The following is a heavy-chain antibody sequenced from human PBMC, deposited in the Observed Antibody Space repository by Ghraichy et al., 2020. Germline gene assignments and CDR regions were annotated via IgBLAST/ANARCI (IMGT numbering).Heavy chain of an antibody. Sequence: SETLSLTCTVSGGSISSGGYYWSWIRQHPGKGLEWIGYIYYSGSAYYSPSLKSRVTISVDTSKNQFSLKLRSVTAADTAVYYCARVIVGANYFDYWGQGTLVTVSS. CDR3: ARVIVGANYFDY. D-gene: IGHD1-26*01. J-gene: IGHJ4*02. CDR1: GGSISSGGYY. CDR2: IYYSGSA. V-gene: IGHV4-31*03.